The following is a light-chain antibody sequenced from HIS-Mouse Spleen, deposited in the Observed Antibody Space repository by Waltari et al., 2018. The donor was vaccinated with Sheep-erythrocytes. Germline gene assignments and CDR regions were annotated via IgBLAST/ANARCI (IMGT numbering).Light chain of an antibody. Sequence: QSALTQPPSASGSPGQSVTISCTGTSSDVGGYNYVSWYQQHPGKAPKLMSYEVSKRPSGGPGRFSGSKAGNTASLTVSGRQAEDEADYYCSSYAGSNNWVFGGGTKLTVL. CDR2: EVS. CDR1: SSDVGGYNY. V-gene: IGLV2-8*01. CDR3: SSYAGSNNWV. J-gene: IGLJ3*02.